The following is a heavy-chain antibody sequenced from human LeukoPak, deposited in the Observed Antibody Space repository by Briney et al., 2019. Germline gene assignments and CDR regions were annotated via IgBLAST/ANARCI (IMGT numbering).Heavy chain of an antibody. D-gene: IGHD3-10*01. J-gene: IGHJ4*02. Sequence: GGSLRLSCTASGFTVSGNYMNWVRQAPGKGLEWVPVIYTDGNIYYADSVRGRFTISKDNSKNTVDLLMNSVRAEDTALYFCAKGKFGDPLNYWGQGTLVTVSS. CDR2: IYTDGNI. CDR3: AKGKFGDPLNY. CDR1: GFTVSGNY. V-gene: IGHV3-53*01.